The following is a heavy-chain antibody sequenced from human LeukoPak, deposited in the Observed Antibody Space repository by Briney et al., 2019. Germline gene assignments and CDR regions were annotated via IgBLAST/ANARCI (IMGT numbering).Heavy chain of an antibody. V-gene: IGHV4-39*01. D-gene: IGHD6-13*01. CDR1: GGSIGSSSYY. J-gene: IGHJ4*02. CDR3: ARRRIAAAGTDY. Sequence: SETLSLTCTVSGGSIGSSSYYWDWIRQPPGNGLEWVGSIYYSGSTYYNPSLKSRVTISVDTSKNQFSLMLSSVTAADTAVYYCARRRIAAAGTDYWGQGTLVTVSS. CDR2: IYYSGST.